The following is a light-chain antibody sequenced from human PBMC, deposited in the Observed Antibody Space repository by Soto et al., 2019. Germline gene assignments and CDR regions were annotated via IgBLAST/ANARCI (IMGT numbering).Light chain of an antibody. CDR1: SSDVGGYNY. J-gene: IGLJ2*01. V-gene: IGLV2-8*01. CDR2: EVT. Sequence: QSALTQPPSASGSPGQSVTISCTETSSDVGGYNYVSWYQQHPGKAPKLMIYEVTKRPSGVPDRFSGSKSGNTASLTVSGLQAEDAADYYCSSYAGSNNFVVFGGGTKLTVL. CDR3: SSYAGSNNFVV.